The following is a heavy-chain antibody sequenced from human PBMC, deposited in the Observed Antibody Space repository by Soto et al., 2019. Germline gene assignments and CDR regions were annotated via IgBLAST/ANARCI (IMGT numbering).Heavy chain of an antibody. CDR2: IIPIFGTA. V-gene: IGHV1-69*13. CDR1: GGTFSSYA. D-gene: IGHD6-19*01. Sequence: SVKVSCKACGGTFSSYAISWVRQAPGQGLEWMGGIIPIFGTANYAQKFQGRVTITADESTSTAYMELSSLRSEDTAVYYCARPIRRIAVAANWLDPWGKGTLVTFSS. CDR3: ARPIRRIAVAANWLDP. J-gene: IGHJ5*02.